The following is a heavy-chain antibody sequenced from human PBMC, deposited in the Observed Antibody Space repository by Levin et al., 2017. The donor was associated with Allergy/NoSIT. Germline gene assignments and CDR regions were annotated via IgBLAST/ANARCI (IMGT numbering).Heavy chain of an antibody. J-gene: IGHJ5*02. V-gene: IGHV1-18*01. CDR1: GYTFRNYG. CDR3: ARLVVGAKGWFAP. Sequence: ASVKVSCKASGYTFRNYGIIWVRQAPGRGLEWLGWISTDTGNRHYAQNLQGRVTMTTDTSTDTAHLELRSLRSDDTAIYYCARLVVGAKGWFAPWGQGTPVTVSS. D-gene: IGHD2-21*01. CDR2: ISTDTGNR.